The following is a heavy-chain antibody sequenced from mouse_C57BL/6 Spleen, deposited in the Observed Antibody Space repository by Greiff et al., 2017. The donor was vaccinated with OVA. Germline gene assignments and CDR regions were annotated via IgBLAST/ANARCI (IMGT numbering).Heavy chain of an antibody. J-gene: IGHJ4*01. D-gene: IGHD2-4*01. V-gene: IGHV1-55*01. CDR3: ARRGIYYDYDDAMDD. CDR2: IYPGSGST. Sequence: QVQLQQPGAELVKPGASVKMSCKASGYTFTSYWITWVKQRPGHGLEWIGDIYPGSGSTNYNEKFKSKATLTVDTSSSTAYMQLSSLTSEDSAVEYCARRGIYYDYDDAMDDWGQGTAVTVSS. CDR1: GYTFTSYW.